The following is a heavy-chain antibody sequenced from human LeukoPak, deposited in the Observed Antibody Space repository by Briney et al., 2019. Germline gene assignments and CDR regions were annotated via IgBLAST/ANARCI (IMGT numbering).Heavy chain of an antibody. Sequence: PGGSLRLSCAASGFTFSNFAMSWVRQAPGKGLEWVSAISTSGDSTRYADSVKGRFTISRDNSKNTLCLRMNSLRAEDTAVYYCARPKYSGSYYFDYWGQGTLVTVSS. CDR2: ISTSGDST. J-gene: IGHJ4*02. V-gene: IGHV3-23*01. D-gene: IGHD1-26*01. CDR1: GFTFSNFA. CDR3: ARPKYSGSYYFDY.